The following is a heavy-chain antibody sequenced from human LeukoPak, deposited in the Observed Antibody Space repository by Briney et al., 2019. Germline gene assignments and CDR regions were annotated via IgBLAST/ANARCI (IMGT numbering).Heavy chain of an antibody. V-gene: IGHV3-23*01. Sequence: GGSLRLSCAASGFTFSSSAMSWVRQAPGKGLEWVSAISNNGGYTYYADSVQGRFTISRDNSKSTLCLQMNSLRAEDTAVYYCASMVVAAVTNWFDPWGQGTLVTVSS. D-gene: IGHD2-15*01. CDR2: ISNNGGYT. CDR1: GFTFSSSA. CDR3: ASMVVAAVTNWFDP. J-gene: IGHJ5*02.